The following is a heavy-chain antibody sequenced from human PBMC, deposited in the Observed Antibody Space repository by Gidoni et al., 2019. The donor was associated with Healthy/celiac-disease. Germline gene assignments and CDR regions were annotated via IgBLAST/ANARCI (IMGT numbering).Heavy chain of an antibody. CDR1: GYSFTSYW. J-gene: IGHJ4*02. CDR3: ARHIGYSYGYGTDY. V-gene: IGHV5-10-1*03. D-gene: IGHD5-18*01. Sequence: EVQLVHSGAEVTKPGESLRISCTRSGYSFTSYWISWVRKLRGKGLEWMGRIDPSDTYTNDSTSVQGHVTISADKSIRTDYLQWSSLKASDTAMYYCARHIGYSYGYGTDYWGQGTLVTVSS. CDR2: IDPSDTYT.